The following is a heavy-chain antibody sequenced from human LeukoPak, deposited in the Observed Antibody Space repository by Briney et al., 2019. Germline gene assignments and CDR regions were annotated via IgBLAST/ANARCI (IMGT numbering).Heavy chain of an antibody. D-gene: IGHD1-1*01. CDR2: ISVASNT. J-gene: IGHJ4*02. CDR3: ARALLTGIPTRGYFDY. CDR1: GLAFSSYA. V-gene: IGHV3-23*01. Sequence: GGSLRLSCAASGLAFSSYAMSWVRQAPGKGLKWVSTISVASNTFYADSVKGRFTISRDDSQKTLYLQMNSLTADDTAVYFCARALLTGIPTRGYFDYWGQGTLVTVSS.